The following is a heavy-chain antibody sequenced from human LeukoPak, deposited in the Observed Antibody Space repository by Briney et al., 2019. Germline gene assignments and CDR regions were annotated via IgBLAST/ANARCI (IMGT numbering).Heavy chain of an antibody. CDR1: GYTFTSYD. V-gene: IGHV1-8*01. CDR2: MNPNSGNT. D-gene: IGHD2-2*01. J-gene: IGHJ4*02. Sequence: GASVKVSCKASGYTFTSYDINWVRQATGQGLEWMGWMNPNSGNTGYAQKFQGRVTMTRNTSISTAYMELSSLRSEDTAVYYCARGPRIVVQVGPYYLDYWGQGTLVTVSS. CDR3: ARGPRIVVQVGPYYLDY.